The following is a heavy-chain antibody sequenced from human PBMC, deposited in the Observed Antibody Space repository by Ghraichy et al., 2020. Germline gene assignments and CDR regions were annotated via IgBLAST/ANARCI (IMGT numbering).Heavy chain of an antibody. V-gene: IGHV3-33*01. J-gene: IGHJ4*02. Sequence: GGSLRLSCAASGFTFSSYSMHWVRQAPGKGLEWVAVVWPDGGYKSYADSVKGRFTISRDNSENTVYLQMNSLRAEDTAVYYCVVDFGDYKLDYWGQGTLVTVSS. CDR3: VVDFGDYKLDY. D-gene: IGHD4-17*01. CDR2: VWPDGGYK. CDR1: GFTFSSYS.